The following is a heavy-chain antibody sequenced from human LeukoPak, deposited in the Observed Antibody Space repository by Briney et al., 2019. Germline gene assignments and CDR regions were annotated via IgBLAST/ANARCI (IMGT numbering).Heavy chain of an antibody. D-gene: IGHD1-26*01. CDR2: ISSSSSYE. J-gene: IGHJ4*02. CDR3: ARTYPTYGGSSRGLDY. CDR1: GFAFSDYY. Sequence: PGGSLILSCEASGFAFSDYYMSWIRQAPGKGLEWVSYISSSSSYENYADSVKGRFTISRDNAKNSLYLQMNSLRAEDTAVYYCARTYPTYGGSSRGLDYWGQGTLVTVSA. V-gene: IGHV3-11*03.